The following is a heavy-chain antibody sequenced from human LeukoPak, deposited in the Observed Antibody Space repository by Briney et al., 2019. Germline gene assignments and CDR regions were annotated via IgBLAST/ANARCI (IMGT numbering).Heavy chain of an antibody. CDR1: GYTFPNYH. D-gene: IGHD6-13*01. J-gene: IGHJ4*02. CDR3: ARDSLRQQHKD. CDR2: INPNGGSA. Sequence: ASVKVSCKASGYTFPNYHIHWVRQAPGQGLEWLGIINPNGGSASYAQRFQGRVTMTRDTSTTTVYMELTSLRSEDTAVYYCARDSLRQQHKDWGQGTLVTVSS. V-gene: IGHV1-46*01.